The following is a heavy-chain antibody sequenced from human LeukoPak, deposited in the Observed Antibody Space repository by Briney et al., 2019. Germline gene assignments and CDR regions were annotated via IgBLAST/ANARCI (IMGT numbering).Heavy chain of an antibody. J-gene: IGHJ4*02. CDR1: GFTVNSNY. Sequence: GGSLRLSCAASGFTVNSNYMSWVRQAAWKGLEWVSVIYSGGSTYYADSVKGRFTISRDNFKNMMYLQMNSLRAEDTAVYYCARDWYHAIDYWGQGALVTVSS. CDR2: IYSGGST. D-gene: IGHD2-2*01. V-gene: IGHV3-53*01. CDR3: ARDWYHAIDY.